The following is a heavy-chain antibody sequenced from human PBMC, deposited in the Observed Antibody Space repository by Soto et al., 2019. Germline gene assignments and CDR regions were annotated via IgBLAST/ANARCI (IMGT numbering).Heavy chain of an antibody. Sequence: XGSLRLSCPVSDISLIDASKRWVRQAPGKGLGWVARIKSKANGETTDYAPPVKCRFSTSRDDSKMMLFLQMNNLKTEEKAVYYCITDPGEHDNFWGQGTPVTVS. J-gene: IGHJ4*02. V-gene: IGHV3-15*01. D-gene: IGHD1-1*01. CDR1: DISLIDAS. CDR3: ITDPGEHDNF. CDR2: IKSKANGETT.